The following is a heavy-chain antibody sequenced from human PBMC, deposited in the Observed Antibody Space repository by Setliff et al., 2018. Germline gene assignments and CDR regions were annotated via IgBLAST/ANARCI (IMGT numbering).Heavy chain of an antibody. CDR2: IYSNGRT. CDR3: ARGITSGGYWGQRFLYLDV. V-gene: IGHV4-61*09. CDR1: GGSISSGSHY. D-gene: IGHD3-22*01. J-gene: IGHJ6*03. Sequence: SETLSLTCTVSGGSISSGSHYWAWVRQPAGKGLELIGQIYSNGRTYYNPSLKSRLTISLDTSKNQFSLRLNSMTAADTAVYYCARGITSGGYWGQRFLYLDVWGRGTTVTVSS.